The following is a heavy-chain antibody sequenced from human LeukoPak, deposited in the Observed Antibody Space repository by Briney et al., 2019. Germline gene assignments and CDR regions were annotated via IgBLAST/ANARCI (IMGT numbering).Heavy chain of an antibody. J-gene: IGHJ5*02. D-gene: IGHD2-15*01. CDR2: IRFDGSNT. CDR3: ARGPLEYCSGGTCYSGRNWFDP. Sequence: GGSLRLSCAASGFTFSTYGMHWVRQAPGKGLEWVAFIRFDGSNTYYADSVKGRFTISRENSKNTLYLHMNSLRYDDTAAYYCARGPLEYCSGGTCYSGRNWFDPWGQGTLVTVSS. V-gene: IGHV3-30*02. CDR1: GFTFSTYG.